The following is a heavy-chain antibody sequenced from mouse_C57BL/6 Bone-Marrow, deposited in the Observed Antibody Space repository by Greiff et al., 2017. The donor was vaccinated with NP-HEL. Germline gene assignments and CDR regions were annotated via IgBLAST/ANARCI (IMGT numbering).Heavy chain of an antibody. D-gene: IGHD2-4*01. CDR3: TTSTYYDYDGGGWFAY. V-gene: IGHV14-4*01. J-gene: IGHJ3*01. CDR1: GFNIKDDY. Sequence: VQLQQSGAELVRPGASVKLSCTASGFNIKDDYMHWVKQRPEQGLEWIGWIDPENGDTEYASKFQGKATITADTSSNTAYLQLSSPTSEDTAVYYCTTSTYYDYDGGGWFAYWGQGTLVTVSA. CDR2: IDPENGDT.